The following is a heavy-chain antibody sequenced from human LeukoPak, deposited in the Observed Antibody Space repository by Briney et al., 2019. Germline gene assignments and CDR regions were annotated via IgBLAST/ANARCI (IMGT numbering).Heavy chain of an antibody. CDR3: AKSGGYSYGSYYYYYMDV. V-gene: IGHV3-23*01. D-gene: IGHD5-18*01. CDR1: GFTFSSYA. CDR2: ISGSGGTT. J-gene: IGHJ6*03. Sequence: GGSLRLSCAASGFTFSSYAMSWVRQAPGKGLEWVSGISGSGGTTYYADSLKGRFTISRDNSKNTLSLQMNSLRAEDTAVYYCAKSGGYSYGSYYYYYMDVWGKGTTVTVSS.